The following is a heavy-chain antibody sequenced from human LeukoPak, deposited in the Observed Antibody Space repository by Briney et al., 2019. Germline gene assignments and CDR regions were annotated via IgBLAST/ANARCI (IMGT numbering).Heavy chain of an antibody. CDR2: VGSKPNNYAT. Sequence: GSLKLSCAASGFTFSASGMHWVRQASGKGLEWVGRVGSKPNNYATVYAASVKGRFTISRDDSKNTAYLHMNSLKTEDTAIYYCIRRDGSSGRYGMDVWGQGTTVTVSS. J-gene: IGHJ6*02. CDR1: GFTFSASG. V-gene: IGHV3-73*01. CDR3: IRRDGSSGRYGMDV. D-gene: IGHD1-26*01.